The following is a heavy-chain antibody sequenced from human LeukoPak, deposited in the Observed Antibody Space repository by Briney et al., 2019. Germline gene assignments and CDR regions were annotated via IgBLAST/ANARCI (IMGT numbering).Heavy chain of an antibody. V-gene: IGHV1-18*01. J-gene: IGHJ4*02. D-gene: IGHD2/OR15-2a*01. Sequence: GASVKVSCKASGYTFTSYAMHWVRQAPGQGLEWMGWISAYDDKRNSVQRFQDRITMTTDTSTGTSYLELRNLRSDDTAVYYCARVLVKTRGNYFHDDYWGQGTLVTVSS. CDR2: ISAYDDKR. CDR3: ARVLVKTRGNYFHDDY. CDR1: GYTFTSYA.